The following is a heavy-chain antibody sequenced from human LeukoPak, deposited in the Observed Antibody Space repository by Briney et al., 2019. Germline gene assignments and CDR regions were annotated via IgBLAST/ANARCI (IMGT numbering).Heavy chain of an antibody. CDR1: GYTLTELS. V-gene: IGHV1-24*01. Sequence: ASVKDSCKVSGYTLTELSMHWVRQAPGKGLEWMGGFDPEDGETIYAQKFQGRVTMTEDTSTDTAYMELSSLRSEDTAVYYCATDMGSGYDPKYWGQGTLVTVSS. D-gene: IGHD5-12*01. CDR2: FDPEDGET. CDR3: ATDMGSGYDPKY. J-gene: IGHJ4*02.